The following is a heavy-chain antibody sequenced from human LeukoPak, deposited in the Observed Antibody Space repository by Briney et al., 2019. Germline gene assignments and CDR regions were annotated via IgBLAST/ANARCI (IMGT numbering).Heavy chain of an antibody. D-gene: IGHD5-24*01. J-gene: IGHJ4*02. CDR2: FDPEDGET. Sequence: ASVKVSCKVSGYTLTELSMHWVRQAPGKGLEWMGGFDPEDGETIYAQKFQGGVTMTEDTSTDTAYMELSSLRSEDTAVYYCATGKGEMATIGDDYFDYWGQGTLVTVSS. CDR1: GYTLTELS. V-gene: IGHV1-24*01. CDR3: ATGKGEMATIGDDYFDY.